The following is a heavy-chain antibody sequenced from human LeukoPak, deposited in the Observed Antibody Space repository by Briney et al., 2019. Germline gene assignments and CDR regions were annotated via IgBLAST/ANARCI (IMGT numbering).Heavy chain of an antibody. CDR2: IYYSGST. CDR1: GGSISSSSYY. CDR3: ASVRRGFGESSKYYAYYYMGV. J-gene: IGHJ6*03. D-gene: IGHD3-10*01. Sequence: PSETLSLTCTVSGGSISSSSYYWGWIRQPPGKGLEWIGNIYYSGSTYYNPSLKSRVTISLDTSKNQFSLKLSSVTAADTAVYYCASVRRGFGESSKYYAYYYMGVWGKGTTVTISS. V-gene: IGHV4-39*01.